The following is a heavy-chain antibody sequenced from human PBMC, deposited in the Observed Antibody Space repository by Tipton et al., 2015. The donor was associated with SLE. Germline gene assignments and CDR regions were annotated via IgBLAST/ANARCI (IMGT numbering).Heavy chain of an antibody. D-gene: IGHD3-22*01. Sequence: SLRLSCAASGFTFSSYAMHWVRQPPGKGLEWIGEIYHSGSTNYNPSLKSRVTISVDKSKNQFSLKLNSVTAADTAVYYCATVDYFDSGDAFDFWGHGSMVTVSS. V-gene: IGHV4-4*02. CDR1: GFTFSSYA. CDR2: IYHSGST. J-gene: IGHJ3*01. CDR3: ATVDYFDSGDAFDF.